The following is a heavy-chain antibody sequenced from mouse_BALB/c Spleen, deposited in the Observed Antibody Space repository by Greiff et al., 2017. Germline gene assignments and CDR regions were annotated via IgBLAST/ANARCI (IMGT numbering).Heavy chain of an antibody. CDR2: INPSNGRT. Sequence: VQLQQSGAELVKPGASVKLSCKASGYTFTSYWMHWVKQRPGQGLEWIGEINPSNGRTNYNEKFKSKATLTVDKSSSTAYMQLSSLTSEDSAVYYCAREGNYWGQGTTLTVSS. J-gene: IGHJ2*01. CDR3: AREGNY. V-gene: IGHV1S81*02. CDR1: GYTFTSYW.